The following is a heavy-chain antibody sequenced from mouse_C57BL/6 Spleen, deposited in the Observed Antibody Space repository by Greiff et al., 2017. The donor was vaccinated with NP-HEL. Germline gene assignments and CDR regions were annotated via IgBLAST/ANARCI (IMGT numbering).Heavy chain of an antibody. CDR1: GYTFTDYY. D-gene: IGHD2-4*01. CDR2: INPNNGGT. V-gene: IGHV1-26*01. CDR3: AREGEDYDGSYYAMDY. Sequence: EVQLQQSGPELVKPGASVKISCKASGYTFTDYYMNWVKQSHGKSLEWIGDINPNNGGTSYNQKFKGKATLTVDKSSSTAYMELRSLTSEDSAVYYCAREGEDYDGSYYAMDYWGQGTSVTVSS. J-gene: IGHJ4*01.